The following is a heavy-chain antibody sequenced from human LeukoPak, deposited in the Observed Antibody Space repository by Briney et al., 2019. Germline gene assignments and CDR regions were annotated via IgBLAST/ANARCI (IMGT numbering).Heavy chain of an antibody. D-gene: IGHD4-23*01. J-gene: IGHJ4*02. Sequence: SETLSLTCAVYGGSFSGYYWSWIRQPPGKGLEWIGYIYYSGGTNYNPSLKSRVTISVDTSKNQFSLKLSSVTAADTAVYYCARCDRYGGNTEFLFDYWGQGTLVTVSS. CDR3: ARCDRYGGNTEFLFDY. CDR1: GGSFSGYY. CDR2: IYYSGGT. V-gene: IGHV4-59*01.